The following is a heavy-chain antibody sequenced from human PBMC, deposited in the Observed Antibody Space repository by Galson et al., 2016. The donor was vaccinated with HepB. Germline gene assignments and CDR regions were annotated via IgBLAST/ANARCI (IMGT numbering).Heavy chain of an antibody. V-gene: IGHV3-23*01. CDR2: MSDSDDI. CDR1: GFTFSNYA. Sequence: SLRLSCAASGFTFSNYAMSWVRQAPGGGLEWVSGMSDSDDIYYAPTVKGRFTISRDNSKNTVYLQLTSLRAEDTAVYYCAKDKRGHSSAWYWYFDYWGPGTLVSVSS. CDR3: AKDKRGHSSAWYWYFDY. D-gene: IGHD6-13*01. J-gene: IGHJ4*02.